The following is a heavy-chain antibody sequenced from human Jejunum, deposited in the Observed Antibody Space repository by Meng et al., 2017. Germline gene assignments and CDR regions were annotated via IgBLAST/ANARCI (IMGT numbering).Heavy chain of an antibody. V-gene: IGHV4-4*02. CDR3: ARVQGDFYDNDAYYSYFAY. CDR2: IYHSGTT. CDR1: GGSIRNW. J-gene: IGHJ4*02. D-gene: IGHD3-22*01. Sequence: QGYRQGSGQGLVKPSGTLSLTCTVSGGSIRNWWSWVRQPPGKGLEWIGDIYHSGTTNYNPSLQSRVTISVDKSENQFSLKLRSVTAADTAVYYCARVQGDFYDNDAYYSYFAYWGPGALVTVSS.